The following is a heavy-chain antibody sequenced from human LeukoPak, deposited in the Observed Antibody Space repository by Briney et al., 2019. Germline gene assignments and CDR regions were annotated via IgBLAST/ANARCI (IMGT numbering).Heavy chain of an antibody. Sequence: ASVKVSRKGSGYTFTSYDINWVRQATGQGLEWVGWMNPNSGHTGYAQKFQGRGTMTRNTSISKAYMELSSLRSEDTAVYYCARGPTYYYDSSGYWSYWGQGTLVTVSS. CDR3: ARGPTYYYDSSGYWSY. V-gene: IGHV1-8*01. D-gene: IGHD3-22*01. J-gene: IGHJ4*02. CDR2: MNPNSGHT. CDR1: GYTFTSYD.